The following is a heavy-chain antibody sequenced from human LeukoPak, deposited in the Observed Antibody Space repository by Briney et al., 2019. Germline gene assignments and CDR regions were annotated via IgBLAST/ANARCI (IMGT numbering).Heavy chain of an antibody. Sequence: GGSLRLSCAASGFTLSNYGIHWVRQAPGKGLEWVTFIRYDGSIKYYADSVKGRFTISRDNSKNTLYLQMNSLRAEDTAVYYCARDGVRGVIINYFDYWGQGTLVTVSS. CDR1: GFTLSNYG. CDR3: ARDGVRGVIINYFDY. J-gene: IGHJ4*02. CDR2: IRYDGSIK. V-gene: IGHV3-30*02. D-gene: IGHD3-10*01.